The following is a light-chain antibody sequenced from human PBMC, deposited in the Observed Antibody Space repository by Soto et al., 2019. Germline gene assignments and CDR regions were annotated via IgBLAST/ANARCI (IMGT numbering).Light chain of an antibody. V-gene: IGKV1-27*01. CDR3: QKYSNNPPGYT. J-gene: IGKJ2*01. Sequence: DIQMTQSPSSLSASVGDRVTITCRASQDINQFLAWFQQKPGKVPKLLIYVASTLQSGVPSRFSGSGSGTDFTLTISSLEPEDVATYYCQKYSNNPPGYTFGQGTKLDIK. CDR1: QDINQF. CDR2: VAS.